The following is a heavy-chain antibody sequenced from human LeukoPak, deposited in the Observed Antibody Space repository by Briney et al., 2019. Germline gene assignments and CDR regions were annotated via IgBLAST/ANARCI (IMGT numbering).Heavy chain of an antibody. Sequence: GGSLRLSCAASGFTFSSYAMSWVRQAPGKGLEWVSAISGSGGSTYYADSVQDRFTISRDNSKNTLYLQMNSLRAEDTAVYYCAKDMKPRKTNYDILTGYRVATIFDHWGQGTLVTVSS. D-gene: IGHD3-9*01. CDR1: GFTFSSYA. CDR3: AKDMKPRKTNYDILTGYRVATIFDH. J-gene: IGHJ4*02. CDR2: ISGSGGST. V-gene: IGHV3-23*01.